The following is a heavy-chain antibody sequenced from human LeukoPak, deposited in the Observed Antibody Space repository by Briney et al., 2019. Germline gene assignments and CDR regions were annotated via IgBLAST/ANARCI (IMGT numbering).Heavy chain of an antibody. Sequence: SETLSLTCAVYGGSFGGYYWSWIRQPPGKGLEWIGEINHRGSTNYNPSLKSRVTISVDTSKNQFSLKLSSVTAADTAVYYCARHDSSSWYYFDYWGQGTLVTVSS. D-gene: IGHD6-13*01. V-gene: IGHV4-34*01. CDR3: ARHDSSSWYYFDY. J-gene: IGHJ4*02. CDR2: INHRGST. CDR1: GGSFGGYY.